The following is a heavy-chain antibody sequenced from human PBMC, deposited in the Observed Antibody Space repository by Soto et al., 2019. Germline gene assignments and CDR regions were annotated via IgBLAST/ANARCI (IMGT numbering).Heavy chain of an antibody. D-gene: IGHD2-21*02. CDR2: MYNTGST. J-gene: IGHJ6*02. V-gene: IGHV4-61*08. Sequence: SETLSLTCAVSGGSISSGGYSWSWIRQPPGKGLEWIGYMYNTGSTVYNPSLKSRVTISVDTSKNQFSLKLNSVTAADTAVYYCARDLWGYCGTDCYPLDVWGQGTTVTVSS. CDR1: GGSISSGGYS. CDR3: ARDLWGYCGTDCYPLDV.